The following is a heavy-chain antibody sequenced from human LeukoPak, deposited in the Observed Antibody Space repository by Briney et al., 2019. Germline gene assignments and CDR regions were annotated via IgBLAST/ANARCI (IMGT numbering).Heavy chain of an antibody. Sequence: GGSLTLSCQASGFTFYMYAMSWVRQAPGKGLEGVASMCVTSGCTFYPDSVERRFTISRDISKNTLHMQMNSLRAEDTAVYYWAKDVGGSGSEFDRWGQGTLVTVSS. CDR3: AKDVGGSGSEFDR. V-gene: IGHV3-23*01. CDR2: MCVTSGCT. CDR1: GFTFYMYA. D-gene: IGHD3-10*01. J-gene: IGHJ5*02.